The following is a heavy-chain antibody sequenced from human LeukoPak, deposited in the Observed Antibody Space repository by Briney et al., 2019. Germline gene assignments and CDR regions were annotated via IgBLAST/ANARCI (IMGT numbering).Heavy chain of an antibody. V-gene: IGHV3-74*01. CDR1: GFTFSSYW. CDR3: ARGGVYSYGYLPLDS. Sequence: GGSLRLSCAASGFTFSSYWMHWVRQAPGKGLVWVSRINSDGSSTSYADSVKGRFTISRDNSKNTLYLQMNSLRAEDTAMYYCARGGVYSYGYLPLDSWGQGTLVTVSS. CDR2: INSDGSST. D-gene: IGHD5-18*01. J-gene: IGHJ4*02.